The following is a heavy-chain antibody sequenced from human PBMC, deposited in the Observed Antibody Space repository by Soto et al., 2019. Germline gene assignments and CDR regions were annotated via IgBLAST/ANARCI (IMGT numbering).Heavy chain of an antibody. CDR1: AFTFNNYA. CDR2: IGGSGRTT. CDR3: AKSRYSDSSGDFYDY. D-gene: IGHD3-22*01. Sequence: EVQLLESGGGLVQPGGSLSLSCAASAFTFNNYAMSWVRQAPGKGLEWVSGIGGSGRTTYYADSVKGRFTISRDNSNNTLFLQMNRLRAEDTAVYYCAKSRYSDSSGDFYDYWCQGTLVTVSS. V-gene: IGHV3-23*01. J-gene: IGHJ4*02.